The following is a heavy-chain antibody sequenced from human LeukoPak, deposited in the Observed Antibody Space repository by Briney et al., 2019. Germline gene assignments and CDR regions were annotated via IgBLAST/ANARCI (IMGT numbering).Heavy chain of an antibody. CDR1: GFTVSSNY. CDR2: ISGSGGST. Sequence: GGSLRLSCAASGFTVSSNYMSWVRQAPGKGLEWVSAISGSGGSTYYADSVKGRFTISRDNSKNTLYLQMNSLRAEDTAVYYCAKDILTGDAIDAFDIWGQGTMVTVSS. CDR3: AKDILTGDAIDAFDI. J-gene: IGHJ3*02. D-gene: IGHD7-27*01. V-gene: IGHV3-23*01.